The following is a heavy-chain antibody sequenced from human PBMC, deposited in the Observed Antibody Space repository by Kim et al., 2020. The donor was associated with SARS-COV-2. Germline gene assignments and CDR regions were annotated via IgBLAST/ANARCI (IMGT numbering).Heavy chain of an antibody. Sequence: SETLSLTCAVYGGSFSGYYWSWIRQPPGKGLEWIGEINHSGSTNYNPSLKSRVTISVDTSKNQFSLKLSSVTAADTAVYYCARGRTTYYYDSSGYYQIFDYWGQGTLVTVSS. CDR1: GGSFSGYY. D-gene: IGHD3-22*01. CDR3: ARGRTTYYYDSSGYYQIFDY. CDR2: INHSGST. V-gene: IGHV4-34*01. J-gene: IGHJ4*02.